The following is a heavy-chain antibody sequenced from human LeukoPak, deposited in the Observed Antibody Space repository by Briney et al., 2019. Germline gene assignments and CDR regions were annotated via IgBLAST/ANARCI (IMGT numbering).Heavy chain of an antibody. CDR3: ARVSPTWNYFDS. J-gene: IGHJ4*02. CDR1: GYTFTGYY. Sequence: GASVKVSCKASGYTFTGYYIHWVRQVPGQGFEWMGSINPNSGGTNYAQKFQGRVTLTRDTSISTAYMELSRLKSDDTAVYYCARVSPTWNYFDSWGQGTLVTVSS. D-gene: IGHD1-1*01. V-gene: IGHV1-2*02. CDR2: INPNSGGT.